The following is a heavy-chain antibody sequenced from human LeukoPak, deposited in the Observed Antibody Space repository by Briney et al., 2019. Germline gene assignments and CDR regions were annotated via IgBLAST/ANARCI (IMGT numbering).Heavy chain of an antibody. CDR1: GFTFSKYG. D-gene: IGHD5-12*01. CDR3: VSPTADYPFLYYFDY. J-gene: IGHJ4*02. CDR2: ISKDGTNK. V-gene: IGHV3-30*03. Sequence: SGGSLRLSCVASGFTFSKYGMHWVRQAPGKGLEWVAVISKDGTNKYYADSVKGRFTISRDNSKNTLFLQMNNLRSEDTALYYCVSPTADYPFLYYFDYWGQGTLVTVSS.